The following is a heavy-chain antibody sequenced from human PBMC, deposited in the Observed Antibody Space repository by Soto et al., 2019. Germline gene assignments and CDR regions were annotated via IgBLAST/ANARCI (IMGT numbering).Heavy chain of an antibody. Sequence: LSLTCTVSGGSVSSGSYYWSWIRQPPGKGLEWIGYIYYSGSTNYNPSLKSRVTIPVDTSKNQFSLKLSSVTAADTAVYYCARAPTIFGVVINYNWFDPWGQGTLVTVSS. D-gene: IGHD3-3*01. CDR2: IYYSGST. CDR1: GGSVSSGSYY. J-gene: IGHJ5*02. CDR3: ARAPTIFGVVINYNWFDP. V-gene: IGHV4-61*01.